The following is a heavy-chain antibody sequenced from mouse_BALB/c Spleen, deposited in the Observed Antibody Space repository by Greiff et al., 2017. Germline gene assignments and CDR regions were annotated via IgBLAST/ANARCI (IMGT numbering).Heavy chain of an antibody. V-gene: IGHV6-6*02. Sequence: EVHLVESGGGLVQPGGSMKLSCVASGFTFSNYWMNWVRQSPEKGLEWVAEIRLKSNNYATHYAESVKGRFTISRDDSKSSVYLQMNNLRAEDTGIYYCTRGSDAMDYWGQGTSVTVSS. CDR3: TRGSDAMDY. CDR2: IRLKSNNYAT. J-gene: IGHJ4*01. CDR1: GFTFSNYW.